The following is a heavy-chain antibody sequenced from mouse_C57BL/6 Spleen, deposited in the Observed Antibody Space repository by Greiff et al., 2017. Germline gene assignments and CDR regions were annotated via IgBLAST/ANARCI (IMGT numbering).Heavy chain of an antibody. J-gene: IGHJ2*01. CDR1: GYTFTTYP. D-gene: IGHD5-1*01. CDR2: FHPYNDDT. Sequence: VQLVESGAELVKPGASVKMSCKASGYTFTTYPIEWMKQNHGKSLEWIGNFHPYNDDTTYNEKFKGKATLTVEKSSSTVYLELSRLTSDDSAVYYCARRSITYGYYFDYWGQGTTLTVAS. V-gene: IGHV1-47*01. CDR3: ARRSITYGYYFDY.